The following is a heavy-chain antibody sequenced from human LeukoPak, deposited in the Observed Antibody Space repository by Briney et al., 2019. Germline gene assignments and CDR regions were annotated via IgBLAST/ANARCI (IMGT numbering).Heavy chain of an antibody. J-gene: IGHJ4*02. V-gene: IGHV3-23*01. Sequence: GGSLRLSCAASGFTFSSYSMSWVRQAPGKGLEWVSAISGSGGSTYYADSVKGRFTISRDNSKNTLYLQMNSLRAEDTAVYYRAKGTTVTTRYYFDYWGQGTLVTVSS. CDR3: AKGTTVTTRYYFDY. CDR2: ISGSGGST. D-gene: IGHD4-17*01. CDR1: GFTFSSYS.